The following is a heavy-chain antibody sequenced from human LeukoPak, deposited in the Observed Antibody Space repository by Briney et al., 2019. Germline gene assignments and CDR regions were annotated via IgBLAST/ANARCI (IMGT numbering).Heavy chain of an antibody. D-gene: IGHD2-2*01. CDR3: ARGGSPIYYYYMDV. CDR1: GYTFTGYF. J-gene: IGHJ6*03. CDR2: INPNSGGT. Sequence: ASVKVSCKASGYTFTGYFMHWVRQAPGQGLEWMGWINPNSGGTNFAQKFQGRVTMARDTSISTAYMELSRLRSDDTAVYYCARGGSPIYYYYMDVWGKGTTVTISS. V-gene: IGHV1-2*02.